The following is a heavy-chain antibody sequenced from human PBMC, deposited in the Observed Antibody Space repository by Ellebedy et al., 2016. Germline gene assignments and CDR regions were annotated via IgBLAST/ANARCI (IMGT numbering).Heavy chain of an antibody. J-gene: IGHJ4*02. CDR3: ARDRISASGIFDY. D-gene: IGHD6-13*01. Sequence: GESLKISCAASGFTFSSYGMHWVRQAPGKGLEWVAVIWYDGSNKYHADSVKGRFTISRDNSKNTLYLQMNSLRAEDTAVYYCARDRISASGIFDYWGQGTLVTVSS. CDR1: GFTFSSYG. CDR2: IWYDGSNK. V-gene: IGHV3-33*01.